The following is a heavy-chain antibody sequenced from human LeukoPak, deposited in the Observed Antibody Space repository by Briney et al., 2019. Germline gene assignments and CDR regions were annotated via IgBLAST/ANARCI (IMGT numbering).Heavy chain of an antibody. Sequence: PSETLSLTCTVSGGSISSYYWSWIRQPPGKGLELIGYIYYSGSTNYNPSLKSRVTISVDTSKNQFSLKLSSVTAADTAVYYCASSVASGWYNWFDPWGQGTLVTVSS. CDR2: IYYSGST. D-gene: IGHD6-19*01. J-gene: IGHJ5*02. V-gene: IGHV4-59*01. CDR3: ASSVASGWYNWFDP. CDR1: GGSISSYY.